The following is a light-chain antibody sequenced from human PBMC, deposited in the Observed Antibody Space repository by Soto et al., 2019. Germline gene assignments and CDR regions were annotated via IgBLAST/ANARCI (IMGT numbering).Light chain of an antibody. CDR2: SDT. J-gene: IGLJ2*01. V-gene: IGLV3-21*04. CDR1: NIGSKG. CDR3: QVWDSGSAHVV. Sequence: VLTQPPSVSVAPGKTASISCGGNNIGSKGVHWDQQKPGQAHVLVIYSDTDLPPVIPERFSGSNSANLATRTISRVEAGDEADYYCQVWDSGSAHVVFGGGTKLTVL.